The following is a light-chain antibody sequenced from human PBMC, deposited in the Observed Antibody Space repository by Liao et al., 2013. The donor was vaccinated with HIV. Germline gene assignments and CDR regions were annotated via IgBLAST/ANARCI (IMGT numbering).Light chain of an antibody. J-gene: IGLJ1*01. Sequence: SYELTQPPSVSVSPGQTARITCSGAALAKQFTYWYQQRPGQAPAVVIYKDTERPSGIPERFSGSSSGTTVTLTIRGVQAEDEADYYCQSVDSGGTFYVFGTGTKVTVL. V-gene: IGLV3-25*03. CDR2: KDT. CDR1: ALAKQF. CDR3: QSVDSGGTFYV.